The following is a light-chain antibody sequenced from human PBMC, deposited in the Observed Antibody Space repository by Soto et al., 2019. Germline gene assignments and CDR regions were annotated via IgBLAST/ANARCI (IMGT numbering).Light chain of an antibody. CDR3: NSYTTSSTYV. CDR2: DVS. Sequence: QSVLIQPASVSGSPGQSITISCTGTSSDVGRYNYVSWYQHHPGKAPKLIFYDVSNRPSGVSERFSVSKSGYTASLTISGLQAEDEADYYCNSYTTSSTYVFGTGTKVTVL. V-gene: IGLV2-14*03. CDR1: SSDVGRYNY. J-gene: IGLJ1*01.